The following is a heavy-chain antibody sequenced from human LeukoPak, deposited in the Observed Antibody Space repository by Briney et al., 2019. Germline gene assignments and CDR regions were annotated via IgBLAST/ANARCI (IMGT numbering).Heavy chain of an antibody. V-gene: IGHV1-69*05. CDR3: ASIAVAGTGFDY. CDR1: GGTFSSYA. Sequence: VQDFCKASGGTFSSYAISWVRQAPGGGVEWMGGIIPIFGTANYAQKFQGRVTITTDESTSTAYMELSSLRSEDTAVYYGASIAVAGTGFDYWGQGTLVTVSS. CDR2: IIPIFGTA. J-gene: IGHJ4*02. D-gene: IGHD6-19*01.